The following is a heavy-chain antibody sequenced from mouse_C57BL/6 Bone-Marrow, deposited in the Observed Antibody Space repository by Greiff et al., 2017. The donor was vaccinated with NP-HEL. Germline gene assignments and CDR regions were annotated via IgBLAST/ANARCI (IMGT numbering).Heavy chain of an antibody. J-gene: IGHJ2*01. CDR1: GFTFSSYG. D-gene: IGHD1-1*01. CDR3: ASGLITTVVATVDY. CDR2: ISSGGSYT. V-gene: IGHV5-6*01. Sequence: EVKLQESGGDLVKPGGSLKLSCAASGFTFSSYGMSWVRQTPDKRLEWVATISSGGSYTYYPDSVKGRFPISSDHAKNTLYLQMSSLRSEDTAMYYCASGLITTVVATVDYWGQGTTLTVSS.